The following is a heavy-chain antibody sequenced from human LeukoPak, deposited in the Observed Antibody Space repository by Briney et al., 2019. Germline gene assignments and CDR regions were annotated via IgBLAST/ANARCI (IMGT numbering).Heavy chain of an antibody. CDR1: GFTLSSYS. Sequence: GGSLRLSCAASGFTLSSYSMNWVRQAPGKGLEWVSYISSSGNPIYYVDSVKGRFTISRDTAKNSLYLQMNSLRAEDTAVYYCARVPRSFDWLFLFDYWGQGTLVTVSS. CDR2: ISSSGNPI. D-gene: IGHD3-9*01. V-gene: IGHV3-48*04. CDR3: ARVPRSFDWLFLFDY. J-gene: IGHJ4*02.